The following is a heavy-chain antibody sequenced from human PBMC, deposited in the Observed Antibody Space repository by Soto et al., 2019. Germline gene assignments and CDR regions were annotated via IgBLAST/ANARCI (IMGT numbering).Heavy chain of an antibody. J-gene: IGHJ4*02. CDR2: IYYSGST. V-gene: IGHV4-59*01. CDR3: ARGGCSSTSCYPDPHLY. CDR1: GGSISSYY. D-gene: IGHD2-2*01. Sequence: PSETLAVTCPVSGGSISSYYWSWIRQPPGKGLEWIGYIYYSGSTNYNPSLKSRVTISVDTSKNQFSLKLSSVTAADTAVYYCARGGCSSTSCYPDPHLYWGRGTLVRVSS.